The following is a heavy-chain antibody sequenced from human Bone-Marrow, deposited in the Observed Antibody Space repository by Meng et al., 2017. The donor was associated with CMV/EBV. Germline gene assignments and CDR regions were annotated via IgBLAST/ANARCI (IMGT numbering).Heavy chain of an antibody. Sequence: SVKVSCKASGYTFTSYGISWVRQAPGQGLEWMGGVVPVLGIANSAQKFQGRLTITADKSTSTTYMELSSLRFEDTAVYYCARDPITLATRPYYFDYWGQGTVVTVSS. J-gene: IGHJ4*02. CDR3: ARDPITLATRPYYFDY. V-gene: IGHV1-69*10. CDR1: GYTFTSYG. D-gene: IGHD5-24*01. CDR2: VVPVLGIA.